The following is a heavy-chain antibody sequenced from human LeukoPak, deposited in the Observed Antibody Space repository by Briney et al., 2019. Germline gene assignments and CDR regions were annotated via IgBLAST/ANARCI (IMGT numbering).Heavy chain of an antibody. V-gene: IGHV3-66*01. Sequence: GRSLRLSCAASGFTVSSNYMSWVRQAPGKGLEWVSVIYSGGSAYYADSVKGRFTISRDNSKNTLYLQMNSLRAEDTAVYYCARSDYYYCGMDVWGQGTTVTVSS. CDR1: GFTVSSNY. CDR3: ARSDYYYCGMDV. CDR2: IYSGGSA. J-gene: IGHJ6*02.